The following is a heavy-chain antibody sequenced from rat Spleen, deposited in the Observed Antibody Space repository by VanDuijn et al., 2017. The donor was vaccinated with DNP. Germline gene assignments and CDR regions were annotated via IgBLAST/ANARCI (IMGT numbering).Heavy chain of an antibody. D-gene: IGHD5-1*01. Sequence: EVQLQESGPGLVKPSQSLSLTCSVTGYSITSNFRWSWIRKFQGNTLEGMGYINSAGSTDYNPSLKSRIAITRDTSRNQFFLQVNSVTTEDTATYYCAVQLGVFDYWGQGVVVTVSS. CDR3: AVQLGVFDY. J-gene: IGHJ2*01. CDR1: GYSITSNFR. V-gene: IGHV3-3*01. CDR2: INSAGST.